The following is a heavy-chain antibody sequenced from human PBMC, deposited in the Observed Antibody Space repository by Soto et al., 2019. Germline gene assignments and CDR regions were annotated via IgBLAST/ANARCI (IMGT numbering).Heavy chain of an antibody. CDR3: ARTDYGDAPGY. J-gene: IGHJ4*02. V-gene: IGHV2-5*02. CDR2: IYWDDDK. Sequence: QITLKESGPTLVKPTQTLTLTCTFSGFSLNTSGVGVGWIRQPPGKALEWLALIYWDDDKRYSPSLKSRLTITKDTSKTQVVLTMTNMDPVDTATYYCARTDYGDAPGYWGQGTLVTVSS. CDR1: GFSLNTSGVG. D-gene: IGHD4-17*01.